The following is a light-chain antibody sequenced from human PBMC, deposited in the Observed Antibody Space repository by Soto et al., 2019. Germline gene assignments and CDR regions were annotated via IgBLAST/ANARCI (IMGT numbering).Light chain of an antibody. J-gene: IGKJ4*01. CDR3: QPDNTWPLT. Sequence: EVVMTQSPATLSVSPGEGVTLSCRASQGFGDTLSWYQHKPGQTPRLLIYDTSPRATSVPDRFRSRRSGPEFTLTIRRQQSEDFAIYYCQPDNTWPLTFGRGTKVESK. CDR2: DTS. V-gene: IGKV3-15*01. CDR1: QGFGDT.